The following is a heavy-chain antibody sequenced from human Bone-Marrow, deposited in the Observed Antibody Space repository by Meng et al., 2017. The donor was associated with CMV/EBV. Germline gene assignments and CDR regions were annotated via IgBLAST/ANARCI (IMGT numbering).Heavy chain of an antibody. CDR1: GGSSSGYY. CDR2: INHSGST. CDR3: AREHYDFWSGYYYYYYYGMDV. V-gene: IGHV4-34*01. J-gene: IGHJ6*02. D-gene: IGHD3-3*01. Sequence: SETLSLTCAVYGGSSSGYYWSWIRQPPGKGLEWIGEINHSGSTNYNPSLKSRVTISVDTSKNQFSLKLSSVTAADTAVYYCAREHYDFWSGYYYYYYYGMDVWGQGTTVTVSS.